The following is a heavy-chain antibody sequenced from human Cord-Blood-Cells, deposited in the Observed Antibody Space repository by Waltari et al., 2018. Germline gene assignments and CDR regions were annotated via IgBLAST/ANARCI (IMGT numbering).Heavy chain of an antibody. CDR2: IYYSGST. CDR3: ARCTVASYWYFDL. V-gene: IGHV4-39*01. J-gene: IGHJ2*01. Sequence: QLQLQESGPGLVKPSETLSLTCTVSGGSISSSSYYWGWIRQPPGKGLEWIGSIYYSGSTYYNPSLKRRVTISVDTSKNQFSLKLSSVTAADTAVYYCARCTVASYWYFDLWGRGTLVTVSS. D-gene: IGHD2-15*01. CDR1: GGSISSSSYY.